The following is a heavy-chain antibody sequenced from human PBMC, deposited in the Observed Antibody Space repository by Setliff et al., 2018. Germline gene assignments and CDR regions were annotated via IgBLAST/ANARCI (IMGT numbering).Heavy chain of an antibody. J-gene: IGHJ4*02. Sequence: GGSLRLSCAASGFTFSTYEMNWVRQAPGKGLEWVSYSSSDGSTVFYADSVKGRFTISRDNAKNSLYLQMNSLRADDMAIYYCARDGGEYWGQGTLVTVSS. D-gene: IGHD3-3*01. CDR1: GFTFSTYE. V-gene: IGHV3-48*03. CDR2: SSSDGSTV. CDR3: ARDGGEY.